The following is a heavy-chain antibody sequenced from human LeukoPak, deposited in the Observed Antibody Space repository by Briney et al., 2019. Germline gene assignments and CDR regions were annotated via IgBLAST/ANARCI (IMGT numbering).Heavy chain of an antibody. CDR3: ARDIVPAAIFMFQH. CDR1: GGTFSSYA. D-gene: IGHD2-2*02. V-gene: IGHV1-69*05. J-gene: IGHJ1*01. Sequence: GASVKVSCKASGGTFSSYAISWVRQAPGQGLEWMGRIIPIFGTANYAQKFQGRVTITTDESTSTAYMELSSLRSEDTAVYYCARDIVPAAIFMFQHWGQGTLVTVSS. CDR2: IIPIFGTA.